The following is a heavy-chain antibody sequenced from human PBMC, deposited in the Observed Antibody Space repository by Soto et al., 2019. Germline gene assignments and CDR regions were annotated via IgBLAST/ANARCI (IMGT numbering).Heavy chain of an antibody. J-gene: IGHJ6*02. D-gene: IGHD3-10*01. Sequence: QVQLVQSGAEVKKPGASVKVSCKASGYTFTSYYMHWVRQAPGQGLEWMGIINPSGGSTSYAQKFQCKVIMTRDTSTSSVYMELSSMRSEDTVVYYLAREGGQGFTMVRLFGSMDVWGQVPTVTVFS. CDR3: AREGGQGFTMVRLFGSMDV. CDR1: GYTFTSYY. CDR2: INPSGGST. V-gene: IGHV1-46*01.